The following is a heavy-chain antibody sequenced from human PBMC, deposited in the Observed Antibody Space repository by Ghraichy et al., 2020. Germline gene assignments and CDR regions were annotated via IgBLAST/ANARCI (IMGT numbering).Heavy chain of an antibody. CDR2: IYTSGST. CDR1: GGSISSGSYY. Sequence: SETLSLTCTVSGGSISSGSYYWSWIRQPAGKGLEWIGRIYTSGSTNYNPSLKSRVTMSVDTSKNQFSLKLSSVTAADTAVYYCARDLRSSWGDDDAFDIWGQGKIVTSSS. CDR3: ARDLRSSWGDDDAFDI. J-gene: IGHJ3*02. V-gene: IGHV4-61*02. D-gene: IGHD6-6*01.